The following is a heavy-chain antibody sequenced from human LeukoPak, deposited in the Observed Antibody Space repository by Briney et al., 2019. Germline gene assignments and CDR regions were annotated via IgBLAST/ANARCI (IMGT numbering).Heavy chain of an antibody. CDR1: GGSIISSSYY. J-gene: IGHJ4*02. V-gene: IGHV4-39*07. Sequence: SETLSLTCTVSGGSIISSSYYWGWIRQPPGKGLEWIGSIYYSGNTDYNPSLKSRVTISVETSKNQFSLKLSSVTAADTAVYYCAREKTYYDSSGYTLDYWGQGTLVTVSS. D-gene: IGHD3-22*01. CDR2: IYYSGNT. CDR3: AREKTYYDSSGYTLDY.